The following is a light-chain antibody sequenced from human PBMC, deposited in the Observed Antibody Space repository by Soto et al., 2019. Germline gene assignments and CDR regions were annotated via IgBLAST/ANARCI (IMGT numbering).Light chain of an antibody. CDR2: DAS. CDR1: QSVSGW. CDR3: QQYETFSGT. J-gene: IGKJ1*01. Sequence: DIQMTQSPSTLSASVGDTVTVTCRARQSVSGWLAWDQQKPGEAPKLLIYDASALPRGVPSRFRGSGSGTKFTLTIASLQPDEFATYYCQQYETFSGTFGPGTKVEI. V-gene: IGKV1-5*01.